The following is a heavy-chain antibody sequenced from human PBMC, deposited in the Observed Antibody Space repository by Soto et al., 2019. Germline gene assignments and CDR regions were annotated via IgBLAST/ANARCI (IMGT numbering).Heavy chain of an antibody. V-gene: IGHV2-5*02. J-gene: IGHJ4*02. Sequence: QITLKESGPTLLKPTQTLTLTCTFSGFSLSTRDVGVGWIRQPPGKAREWLAVIYCDDSKHYSPSLKTRATITKYTSKNPVVLPVTNMHPVDTATDYCTQKGPHYFDYWVRGTLVTSSS. CDR1: GFSLSTRDVG. CDR3: TQKGPHYFDY. CDR2: IYCDDSK.